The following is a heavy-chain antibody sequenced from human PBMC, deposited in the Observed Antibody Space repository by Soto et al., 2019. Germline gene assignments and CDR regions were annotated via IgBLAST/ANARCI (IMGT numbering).Heavy chain of an antibody. CDR2: IYYSGST. D-gene: IGHD3-9*01. V-gene: IGHV4-31*03. J-gene: IGHJ3*02. CDR3: ARDSGLRYFDGAGASDI. CDR1: GVSISSGGYY. Sequence: SETLSLTCTVSGVSISSGGYYWIWIRQHPGKGLEWIGYIYYSGSTYYNPSLKSRVTISLDTSKNQFSLKLSSVTAADTAVYYCARDSGLRYFDGAGASDIWGQGTMVTVSS.